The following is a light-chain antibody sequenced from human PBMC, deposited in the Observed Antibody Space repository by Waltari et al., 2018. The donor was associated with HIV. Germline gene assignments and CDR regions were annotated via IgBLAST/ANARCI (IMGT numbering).Light chain of an antibody. CDR1: EIVSKY. Sequence: ESVLIQSPATLSVSPGERATLSCRASEIVSKYLAWYQPKPGQAPRLLLYGKLSRATGMPARCSASGSETDFTLTISRLETEDVAVYYWHERNNCAVFGPGTKVDI. V-gene: IGKV3-11*01. J-gene: IGKJ3*01. CDR3: HERNNCAV. CDR2: GKL.